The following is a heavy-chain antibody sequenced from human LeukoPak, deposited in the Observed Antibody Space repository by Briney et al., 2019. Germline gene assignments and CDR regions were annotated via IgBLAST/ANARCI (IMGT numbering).Heavy chain of an antibody. Sequence: GESLKISCKGSGYSFTSYWIGWVRPMPGKGLEWMGIIYPGDSDTGYSPSFQGQVTISADKSISTAYLQWSSLKASDTAMYYCARIPRIAAANYDYWGQGTLVTVSS. V-gene: IGHV5-51*01. CDR1: GYSFTSYW. J-gene: IGHJ4*02. CDR3: ARIPRIAAANYDY. CDR2: IYPGDSDT. D-gene: IGHD6-13*01.